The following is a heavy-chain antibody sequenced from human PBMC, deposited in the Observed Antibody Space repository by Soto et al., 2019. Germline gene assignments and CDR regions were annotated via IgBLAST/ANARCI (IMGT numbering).Heavy chain of an antibody. CDR3: ARDGDTATAILDY. D-gene: IGHD5-18*01. J-gene: IGHJ4*02. CDR2: ISSSSSYI. V-gene: IGHV3-21*01. CDR1: GFTFSSYS. Sequence: GGSLRLSCAASGFTFSSYSTNWVRQAPGKGLEWVSSISSSSSYIYYADSVKGRFTISRDNAKNSLYLQMNSLRAEDTAVYYCARDGDTATAILDYWGQGTLVTVSS.